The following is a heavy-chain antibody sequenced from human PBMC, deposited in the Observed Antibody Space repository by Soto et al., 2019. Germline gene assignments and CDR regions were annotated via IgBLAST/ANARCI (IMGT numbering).Heavy chain of an antibody. V-gene: IGHV1-18*04. CDR3: ARADIVVAPAAIGDDYGMDV. D-gene: IGHD2-2*02. CDR2: ISAYNGNT. CDR1: GYTCTSYG. Sequence: ASVKVSCKASGYTCTSYGISWVRQAPGQGLEWMGWISAYNGNTNYAQKLQGRVTMTTDTSTSTAYMELRSLRSDDTAVYYCARADIVVAPAAIGDDYGMDVWGKGNPVAVYS. J-gene: IGHJ6*04.